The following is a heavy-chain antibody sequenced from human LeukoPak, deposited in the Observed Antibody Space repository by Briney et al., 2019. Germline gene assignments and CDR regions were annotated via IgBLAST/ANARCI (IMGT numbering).Heavy chain of an antibody. CDR1: GGPISSYY. V-gene: IGHV4-59*01. CDR2: IYYSGNT. J-gene: IGHJ4*02. Sequence: PSETLSLTCTVSGGPISSYYWSWIRQPPGKGLEWIGYIYYSGNTNYNPSLKSRVTISVDTSKNQFSLKLSSVTAADTAVYYCASSGYSYGNFDYWGQGTLVTVSS. D-gene: IGHD5-18*01. CDR3: ASSGYSYGNFDY.